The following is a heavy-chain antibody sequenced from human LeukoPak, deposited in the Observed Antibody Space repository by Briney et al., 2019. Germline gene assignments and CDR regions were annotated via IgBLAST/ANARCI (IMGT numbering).Heavy chain of an antibody. V-gene: IGHV1-2*02. CDR2: IHPNTGGT. Sequence: ASVKVSCKASGYTFTGHYIHWVRQAPGQGLEWMGWIHPNTGGTKYAQKFQGRVTMTRGTSSSTAYMELSNLRSADTAVYYCARAGGYYYYYMDVWRKETTVTVSS. D-gene: IGHD1-26*01. CDR3: ARAGGYYYYYMDV. J-gene: IGHJ6*03. CDR1: GYTFTGHY.